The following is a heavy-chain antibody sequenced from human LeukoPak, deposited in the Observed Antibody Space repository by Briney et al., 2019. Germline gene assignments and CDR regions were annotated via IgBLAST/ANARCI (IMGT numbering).Heavy chain of an antibody. V-gene: IGHV1-8*01. D-gene: IGHD3-10*01. Sequence: ASVKVSCKASGYTFTSYDINWVRQATGQGLEWMGWMNPNSGNTGYAQKFQGRVTMTRNTSISTAYMELSSLRSEDTAVYYCARVASRRGGVRGVIKYYFDYWGQGTLVTVSS. CDR2: MNPNSGNT. CDR1: GYTFTSYD. J-gene: IGHJ4*02. CDR3: ARVASRRGGVRGVIKYYFDY.